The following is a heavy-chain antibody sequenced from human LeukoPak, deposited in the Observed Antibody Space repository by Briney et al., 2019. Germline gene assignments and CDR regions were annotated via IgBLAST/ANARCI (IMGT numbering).Heavy chain of an antibody. J-gene: IGHJ5*02. V-gene: IGHV1-2*02. CDR3: ARDRLYYGSGSINWFDP. Sequence: ASVKVSCKASGYTFTGYYMHWVRQAPGQGLEWMGWINPNSGGTNYAQKFQGRVTMTGDTSITTAYMELSRLRSDDTAVYYCARDRLYYGSGSINWFDPWGQGTLVTVSS. CDR2: INPNSGGT. D-gene: IGHD3-10*01. CDR1: GYTFTGYY.